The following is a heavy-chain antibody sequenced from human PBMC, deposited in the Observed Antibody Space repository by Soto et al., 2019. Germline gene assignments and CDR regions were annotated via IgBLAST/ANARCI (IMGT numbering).Heavy chain of an antibody. CDR1: GFTFSSYG. Sequence: QVQLVESGGGVVQPGRSLRLSCAASGFTFSSYGMHWVRQAPGKGLEWVAVISYDGSNKYYADSVKGRFTISRDNSKNTLYLQMYSLRADDTSVYYCAKDPSDSHGTSRDYDWYFDYWGQGTLVTVSS. CDR3: AKDPSDSHGTSRDYDWYFDY. CDR2: ISYDGSNK. V-gene: IGHV3-30*18. J-gene: IGHJ4*02. D-gene: IGHD5-12*01.